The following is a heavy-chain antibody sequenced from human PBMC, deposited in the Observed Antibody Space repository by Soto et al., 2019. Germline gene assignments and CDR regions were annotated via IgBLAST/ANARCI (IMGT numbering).Heavy chain of an antibody. D-gene: IGHD1-1*01. Sequence: SQTLSLTCAISGDSVSSNSAGWNWIRQTPSRDLEWLGRTYYRSKWYFNYAVSVESRITINPDTSKNQFSLQLSSVTPDDTAVVFCERGSWDDFSGHYYRDVGGKGTPVTV. CDR2: TYYRSKWYF. V-gene: IGHV6-1*01. J-gene: IGHJ6*03. CDR1: GDSVSSNSAG. CDR3: ERGSWDDFSGHYYRDV.